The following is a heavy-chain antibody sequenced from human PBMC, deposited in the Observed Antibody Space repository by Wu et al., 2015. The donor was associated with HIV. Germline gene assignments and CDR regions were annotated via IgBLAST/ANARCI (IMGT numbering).Heavy chain of an antibody. CDR2: MVVGSGHT. D-gene: IGHD3-22*01. V-gene: IGHV1-58*02. CDR1: GFTFSSSA. CDR3: VADPDSSGYTYYYHYGMKV. J-gene: IGHJ6*02. Sequence: QMQLVQSGPDVKKPGTSVKVSCEASGFTFSSSAMQWVRQARGQRLEWIGWMVVGSGHTNYAQKFQGRVTITRDMSTRTAYMELSSLTSDDTAVYYCVADPDSSGYTYYYHYGMKVWGQGTTVTVSS.